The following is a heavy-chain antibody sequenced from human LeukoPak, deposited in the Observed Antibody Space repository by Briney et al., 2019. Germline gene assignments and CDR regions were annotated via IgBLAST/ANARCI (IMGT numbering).Heavy chain of an antibody. CDR3: ARAPQDYGGNSVY. J-gene: IGHJ4*02. D-gene: IGHD4-23*01. Sequence: PSETLSLTCTVSGGSISSGNYYWSWIRQPAGKGLDWIGRVHSNGATNYSPSLKSRVTISLDRSKNQFSLHLRSVTAADTAVYYCARAPQDYGGNSVYWGQGTLVTVSS. CDR1: GGSISSGNYY. V-gene: IGHV4-61*02. CDR2: VHSNGAT.